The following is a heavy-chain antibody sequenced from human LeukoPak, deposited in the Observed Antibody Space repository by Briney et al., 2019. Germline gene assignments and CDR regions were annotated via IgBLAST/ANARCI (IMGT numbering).Heavy chain of an antibody. J-gene: IGHJ4*02. CDR2: IKRDGSEK. CDR1: GFTFSSYW. Sequence: GGSLRLSCAASGFTFSSYWMSWVRQAPGKGLEWVANIKRDGSEKYYVDSVKGRFTISRDNAKNSLYLQMNSLRAEDTAVYYCARDRGYDFWSGYPYFDYWGQGTLVTVSS. D-gene: IGHD3-3*01. CDR3: ARDRGYDFWSGYPYFDY. V-gene: IGHV3-7*01.